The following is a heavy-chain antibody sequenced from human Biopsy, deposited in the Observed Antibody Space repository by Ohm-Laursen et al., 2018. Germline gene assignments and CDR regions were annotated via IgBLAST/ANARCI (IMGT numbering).Heavy chain of an antibody. V-gene: IGHV4-61*01. CDR3: ARDVKRYCSGTSCYSGYFGMDV. CDR1: GGSVSDSFHF. CDR2: YYYSGIT. Sequence: SQTLSLTCTVSGGSVSDSFHFWIWIPQPPGMGLEWIGYYYYSGITNSTPSLKSRLTISVDTSKNQFSLNPNSVTAADTAVYFCARDVKRYCSGTSCYSGYFGMDVWGQGTTVTVS. D-gene: IGHD2-2*01. J-gene: IGHJ6*02.